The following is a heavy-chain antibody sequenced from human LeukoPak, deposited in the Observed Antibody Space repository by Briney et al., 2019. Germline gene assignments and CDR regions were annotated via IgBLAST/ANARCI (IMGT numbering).Heavy chain of an antibody. Sequence: ASETLSPTCTVSGYSISSGYYWGWIRQPPGKGLEWTGSIDHSGSTYYNPSLKSRITISVDTSKNQFSLKLSSVTAADTAVYYCARDSALAQAVTFDYWGQGTLVTVSS. CDR1: GYSISSGYY. D-gene: IGHD6-19*01. J-gene: IGHJ4*02. CDR3: ARDSALAQAVTFDY. V-gene: IGHV4-38-2*02. CDR2: IDHSGST.